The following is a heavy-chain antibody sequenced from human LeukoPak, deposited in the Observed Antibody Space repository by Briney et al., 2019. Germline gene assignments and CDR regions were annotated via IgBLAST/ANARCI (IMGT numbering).Heavy chain of an antibody. Sequence: SETLSLTCIVSGGSINSGAYFWSWIRQHPGKGLEWIGYIYYRGITYYHPSLKSRVTISVDTSKNQFSLKLSSVTAADTAVYYCARGGRLLWFGELDVQNWFDPWGQGTLVTVSS. V-gene: IGHV4-31*03. CDR3: ARGGRLLWFGELDVQNWFDP. CDR1: GGSINSGAYF. CDR2: IYYRGIT. D-gene: IGHD3-10*01. J-gene: IGHJ5*02.